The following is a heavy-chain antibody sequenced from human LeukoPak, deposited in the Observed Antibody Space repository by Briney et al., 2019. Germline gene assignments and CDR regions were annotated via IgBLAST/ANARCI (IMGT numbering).Heavy chain of an antibody. Sequence: SETLSLTCTVSGGSISSSSYYWGWIRQPPGKGLEWIGSIYYSGSTYYNPSLKSRVTISVDTSKNQFSLKLSSVTAADTAVYYCARDGCSSTSCYVFLRFFDYWGQGTLVTVSS. CDR3: ARDGCSSTSCYVFLRFFDY. CDR1: GGSISSSSYY. J-gene: IGHJ4*02. CDR2: IYYSGST. V-gene: IGHV4-39*02. D-gene: IGHD2-2*01.